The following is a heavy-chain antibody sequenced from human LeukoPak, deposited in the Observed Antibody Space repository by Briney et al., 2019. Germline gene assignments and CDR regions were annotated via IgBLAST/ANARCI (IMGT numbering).Heavy chain of an antibody. CDR3: ASGWGPMVVSY. CDR1: GFTFSNYW. CDR2: IKQDESEI. D-gene: IGHD2-8*02. V-gene: IGHV3-7*01. Sequence: GGSLRLSCAASGFTFSNYWMSWVRQSPGKGLEWVAKIKQDESEIYYVDSVKGRFTISRDNAKNSLYLQMNSLRAEDTAVYYCASGWGPMVVSYWGQGTLVTASS. J-gene: IGHJ4*02.